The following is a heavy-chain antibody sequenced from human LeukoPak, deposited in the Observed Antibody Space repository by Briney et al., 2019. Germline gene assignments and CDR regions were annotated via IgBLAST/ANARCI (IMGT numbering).Heavy chain of an antibody. CDR3: ARGVVVVAANDY. CDR2: ISSSGSTI. Sequence: GGSLRLSCAASGFTFSSYEMNWVRQAPGKGLEWVSYISSSGSTIYYVDSVKGRLTISRDNAKNSLYLQMNSLRAEDTAVYHCARGVVVVAANDYWGQGTLVTVSS. CDR1: GFTFSSYE. V-gene: IGHV3-48*03. D-gene: IGHD2-15*01. J-gene: IGHJ4*02.